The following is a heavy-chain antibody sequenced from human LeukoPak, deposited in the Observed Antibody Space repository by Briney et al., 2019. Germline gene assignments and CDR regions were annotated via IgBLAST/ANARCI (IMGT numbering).Heavy chain of an antibody. D-gene: IGHD3-3*01. Sequence: ASVKVSCKASGYTFTSYGISWVRQARGQGLEWMGWISAYNGNTNYAQKLQGRVTMTTDTSTSTAYMELRSLRSDDTAVYYCARDDFWSGYYPFDYWGQGTLVTVSS. CDR2: ISAYNGNT. J-gene: IGHJ4*02. CDR1: GYTFTSYG. CDR3: ARDDFWSGYYPFDY. V-gene: IGHV1-18*01.